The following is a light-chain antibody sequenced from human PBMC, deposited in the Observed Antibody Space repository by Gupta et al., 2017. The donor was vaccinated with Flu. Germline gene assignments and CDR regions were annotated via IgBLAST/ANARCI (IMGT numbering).Light chain of an antibody. CDR3: SSYTISGTLVL. V-gene: IGLV2-14*01. CDR2: DVN. Sequence: QSALTQPASVSGSPGQSITISCSGTSSDVGGYNHVSWYQHHPGKAPKLLIYDVNNRPSGTSNRFSGSKSGNTASLTISGIQSKDEADYYCSSYTISGTLVLFGGGTKLTVL. CDR1: SSDVGGYNH. J-gene: IGLJ2*01.